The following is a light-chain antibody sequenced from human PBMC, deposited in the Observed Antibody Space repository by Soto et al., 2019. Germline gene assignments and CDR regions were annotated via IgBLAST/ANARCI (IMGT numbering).Light chain of an antibody. V-gene: IGLV2-23*01. J-gene: IGLJ1*01. CDR2: EGS. CDR1: SSDVGSYNL. Sequence: QSVLTQPASVSGSPGQSITISCTGTSSDVGSYNLVSWYQQHPGKAPKLMIYEGSKRPSGVSNRFSGSKSGNTASLTISGLQAEDEAEYSCCSYAGSSTPYVFGTGTKVTVL. CDR3: CSYAGSSTPYV.